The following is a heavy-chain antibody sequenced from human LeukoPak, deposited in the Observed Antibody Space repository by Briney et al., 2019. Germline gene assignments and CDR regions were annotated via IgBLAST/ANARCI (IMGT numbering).Heavy chain of an antibody. V-gene: IGHV1-8*01. Sequence: ASVKVSCKASGYTFTSYDINWVRQATGQGLEWMGWMNPNSGNTGYAQKFQGRVTMTRNTSISTAYMELSSLRSEDTAVYYCARGPNSYDFWSGYYLYYYYYGMDGWGQGTTVTVSS. CDR1: GYTFTSYD. J-gene: IGHJ6*02. CDR3: ARGPNSYDFWSGYYLYYYYYGMDG. D-gene: IGHD3-3*01. CDR2: MNPNSGNT.